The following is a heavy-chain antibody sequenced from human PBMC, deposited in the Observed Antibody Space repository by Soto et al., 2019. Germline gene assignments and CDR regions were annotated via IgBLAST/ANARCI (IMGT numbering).Heavy chain of an antibody. Sequence: DVQVVESGGGLVKPGGSLRLSCVYSGLTSTHTWLSWVRQAPGKGLEWIGQIESGSDGGTTDYNAPVKGRFTISRDDSKNTVDLQMNILKGDDTAIYYCVVIWGSYRFFDYWGQGALVTVSS. D-gene: IGHD3-16*02. CDR3: VVIWGSYRFFDY. CDR1: GLTSTHTW. CDR2: IESGSDGGTT. J-gene: IGHJ4*02. V-gene: IGHV3-15*04.